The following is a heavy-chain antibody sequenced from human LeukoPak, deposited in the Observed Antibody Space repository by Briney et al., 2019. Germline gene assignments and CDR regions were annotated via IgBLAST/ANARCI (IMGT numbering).Heavy chain of an antibody. CDR3: ATLVRSGSYYWRWFDP. V-gene: IGHV4-34*01. J-gene: IGHJ5*02. Sequence: KPSETLSLTCAVYGGSFSGYYWSWIRQPPGKGLEWIGEINHSGSTNYNPSLKSRVTISIDTSKNQFSLKLTSATAADTAVFYCATLVRSGSYYWRWFDPWGQGTLVTVSS. D-gene: IGHD1-26*01. CDR1: GGSFSGYY. CDR2: INHSGST.